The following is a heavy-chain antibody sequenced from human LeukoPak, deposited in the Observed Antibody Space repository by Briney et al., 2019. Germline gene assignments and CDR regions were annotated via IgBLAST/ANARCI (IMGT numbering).Heavy chain of an antibody. J-gene: IGHJ6*02. CDR3: ARVTGGYDFWSGYYTPGYYYYYGMDV. D-gene: IGHD3-3*01. V-gene: IGHV1-8*01. CDR1: GYTFTSYD. CDR2: MNPNSGNT. Sequence: ASVKVSCKASGYTFTSYDNNWVRQATGQGLEWMGWMNPNSGNTGYAQKFQGRVTMTRNTSISTAYMELSSLRSEDTAVYYCARVTGGYDFWSGYYTPGYYYYYGMDVWGQGTTVTVSS.